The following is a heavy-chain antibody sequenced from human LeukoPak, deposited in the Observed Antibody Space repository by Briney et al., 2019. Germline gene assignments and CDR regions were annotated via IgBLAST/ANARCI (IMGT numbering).Heavy chain of an antibody. CDR3: AGCDYYDSSGYYSGGPYYYYYMDV. Sequence: SVKVSCKASGYTFTSYGISWVRQAPGQGLEWMGGIIPIFGTASYAQKFQGRVTITADKSTSTAYMELSSLRSEDTAVYYCAGCDYYDSSGYYSGGPYYYYYMDVWGKGTTVTVSS. V-gene: IGHV1-69*06. CDR2: IIPIFGTA. CDR1: GYTFTSYG. D-gene: IGHD3-22*01. J-gene: IGHJ6*03.